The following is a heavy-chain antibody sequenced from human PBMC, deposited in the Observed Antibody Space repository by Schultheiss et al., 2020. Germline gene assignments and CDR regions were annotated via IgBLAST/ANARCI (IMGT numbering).Heavy chain of an antibody. CDR3: ARDSPMEWRTFDY. CDR2: ISRGSTTI. D-gene: IGHD3-3*01. CDR1: GFTFRSYN. V-gene: IGHV3-48*01. Sequence: GGSLRLSCAAFGFTFRSYNMNWVRQAPGKGLEWVSYISRGSTTIYYADSVKGRFTISRDDAKNSLYLQMDSLRAEDTAIYYCARDSPMEWRTFDYWGQGTLVTVSS. J-gene: IGHJ4*02.